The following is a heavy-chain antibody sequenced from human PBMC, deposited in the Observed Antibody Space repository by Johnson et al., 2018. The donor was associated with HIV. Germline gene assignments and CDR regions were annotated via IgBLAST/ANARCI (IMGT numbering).Heavy chain of an antibody. CDR2: ISGSGGST. J-gene: IGHJ3*02. Sequence: EVQLVESGGGVVQPGRSLRLSCAASGFTFSSYPMHWVRQAPGKGLEWVSAISGSGGSTYYADSVKGRFTISRDNSKNTLYLQMGRLRVEDMAVYYCARDVASVYGSGDHAFDIWGQGTMVTVSS. D-gene: IGHD3-10*01. CDR1: GFTFSSYP. CDR3: ARDVASVYGSGDHAFDI. V-gene: IGHV3-64*07.